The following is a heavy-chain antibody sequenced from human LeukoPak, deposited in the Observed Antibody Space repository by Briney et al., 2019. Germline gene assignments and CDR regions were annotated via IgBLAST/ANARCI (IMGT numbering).Heavy chain of an antibody. J-gene: IGHJ4*02. CDR3: AKGSITMVRGVIDY. CDR1: GFTCSSSA. D-gene: IGHD3-10*01. CDR2: ISGSGGTT. Sequence: GGSLRLSCAASGFTCSSSAMSWVRQAPGKGLEWGSAISGSGGTTYYADSVKGRFTISRDNAKNSLYLQMNSLRAEDTALYYCAKGSITMVRGVIDYWGQGTLVTVSS. V-gene: IGHV3-23*01.